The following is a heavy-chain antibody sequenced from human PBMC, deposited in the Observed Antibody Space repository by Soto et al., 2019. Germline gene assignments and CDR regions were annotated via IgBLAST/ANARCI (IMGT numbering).Heavy chain of an antibody. V-gene: IGHV2-5*02. CDR3: ARAHTGTAWFQNWFDP. CDR1: GFSLSTSGVS. Sequence: QITLRESGPALVISTQTLTLTCTFSGFSLSTSGVSVGWIRQPPGKAPEWLALIYWDNDIRYSPSLKSRLTITKDTSRNEVVLTMTSMDPVDTATYYCARAHTGTAWFQNWFDPWGQGTLVTVSS. D-gene: IGHD6-19*01. J-gene: IGHJ5*02. CDR2: IYWDNDI.